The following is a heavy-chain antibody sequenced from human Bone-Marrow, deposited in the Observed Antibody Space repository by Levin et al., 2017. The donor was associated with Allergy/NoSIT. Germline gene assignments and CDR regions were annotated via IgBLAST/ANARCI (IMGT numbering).Heavy chain of an antibody. CDR3: ARENYTNDIYNWFDP. CDR1: GGSISSYY. CDR2: IYYSGST. J-gene: IGHJ5*02. D-gene: IGHD1-1*01. Sequence: PSETLSLTCTVSGGSISSYYWSWIRQPPGKGLEWIGFIYYSGSTNYNPSLKSRVSISIDTSKNQFSLKLSSVTAADTAVYYCARENYTNDIYNWFDPWGQGTLVTVSS. V-gene: IGHV4-59*01.